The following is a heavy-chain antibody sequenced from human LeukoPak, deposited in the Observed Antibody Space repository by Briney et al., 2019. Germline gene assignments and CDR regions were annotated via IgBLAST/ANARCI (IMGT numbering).Heavy chain of an antibody. J-gene: IGHJ4*02. CDR3: ARASGSSSWLNIDY. CDR2: INPNSGGT. V-gene: IGHV1-2*02. D-gene: IGHD6-13*01. CDR1: GCTFTGYY. Sequence: HGASVKVSCKASGCTFTGYYMHWVRQAPGQGLEWMGWINPNSGGTNYAQKFQGRVTMTRDTSISTAYMELSRLRSDDTAVYYCARASGSSSWLNIDYWGQGTLVTVSS.